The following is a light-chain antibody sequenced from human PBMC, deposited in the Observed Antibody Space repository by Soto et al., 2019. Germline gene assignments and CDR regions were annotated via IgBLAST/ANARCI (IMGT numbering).Light chain of an antibody. J-gene: IGLJ3*02. V-gene: IGLV2-14*01. CDR1: SSDVGGYNY. Sequence: QSVLTQPASVSGSPGQSITISCTGTSSDVGGYNYVSWYQQHPGKAPKLMIYEVSNRPSGVSNRFSGSKSGNTASLTISGLQAEDEADYYCSSFTSINTWVFGGGTKLNVL. CDR2: EVS. CDR3: SSFTSINTWV.